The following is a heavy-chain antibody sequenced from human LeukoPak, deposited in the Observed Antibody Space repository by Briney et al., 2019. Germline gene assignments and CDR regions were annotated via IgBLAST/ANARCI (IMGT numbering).Heavy chain of an antibody. D-gene: IGHD5-12*01. CDR2: ISYDGSNK. Sequence: GSLRLSCAASGFTFSSYGMHWVRQAPGKGLEWVAVISYDGSNKYYADSVKGRFTISRDNSKNTLYLQMNSLRADDTAVYYCVKRGSGNRGYSNWGQGTLVTVSS. CDR1: GFTFSSYG. V-gene: IGHV3-30*18. CDR3: VKRGSGNRGYSN. J-gene: IGHJ4*02.